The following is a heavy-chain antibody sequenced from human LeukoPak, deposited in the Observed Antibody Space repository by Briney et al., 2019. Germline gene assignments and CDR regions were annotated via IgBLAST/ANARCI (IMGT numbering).Heavy chain of an antibody. CDR1: GDSGSSNSAA. D-gene: IGHD3-3*01. V-gene: IGHV6-1*01. Sequence: SQTLSLTCAISGDSGSSNSAAWNWIRQSPSRGLEWLGRTYYGSTWHYDYAESVKSRMTINPDTSKNQFSLQLNSVTPEDTAVNFCAREVRFLEWFLFYFDYWGQGSLVTVSS. CDR3: AREVRFLEWFLFYFDY. CDR2: TYYGSTWHY. J-gene: IGHJ4*02.